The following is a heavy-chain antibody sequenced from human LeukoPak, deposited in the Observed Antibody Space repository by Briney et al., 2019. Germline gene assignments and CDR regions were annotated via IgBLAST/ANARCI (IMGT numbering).Heavy chain of an antibody. CDR2: ISYDGSNK. J-gene: IGHJ4*02. V-gene: IGHV3-30-3*01. D-gene: IGHD1-26*01. CDR1: GFTFSSYA. Sequence: GGSLRLSCAASGFTFSSYAMHWVRQAPGKGLEWVAVISYDGSNKYYADSVKGRFTTSRDNSKNTLYLQMNSLRAEDTAVYYCARSWSVGARLRYFDYWGQGTLVTVSS. CDR3: ARSWSVGARLRYFDY.